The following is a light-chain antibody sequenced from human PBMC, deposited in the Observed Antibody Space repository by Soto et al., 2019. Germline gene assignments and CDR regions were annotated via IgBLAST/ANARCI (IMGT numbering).Light chain of an antibody. CDR3: QQSVNTPPT. CDR2: AAS. CDR1: QSIGDN. Sequence: DIQMTQSPSSLSASVGDRVTITCRASQSIGDNLNWYQLKPGTAPNLLIYAASNLQSGVPSRYSGSGAGTDCTLTISNLQPEDFVSYFGQQSVNTPPTCGGGTKVE. J-gene: IGKJ4*01. V-gene: IGKV1-39*01.